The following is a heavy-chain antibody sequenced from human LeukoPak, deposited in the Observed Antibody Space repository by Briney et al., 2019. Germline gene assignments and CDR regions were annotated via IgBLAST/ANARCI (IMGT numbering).Heavy chain of an antibody. J-gene: IGHJ4*02. V-gene: IGHV4-39*01. CDR1: GGSISSSSYY. D-gene: IGHD3-22*01. CDR2: IYYSGST. Sequence: SETLSLTCTVSGGSISSSSYYWGWIRQPPGKGLEWIGSIYYSGSTYYNPSLKSRVTISVDTSKNQFSLKLSSVTAADTAAYYCAGDYDRSGYFFDYWGQGTLVTVSS. CDR3: AGDYDRSGYFFDY.